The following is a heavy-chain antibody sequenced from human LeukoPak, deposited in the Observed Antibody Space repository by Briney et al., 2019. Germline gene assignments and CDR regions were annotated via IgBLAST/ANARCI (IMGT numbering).Heavy chain of an antibody. D-gene: IGHD5-18*01. CDR1: GFTFSSYA. V-gene: IGHV3-30*18. CDR3: AKGGDSYGFGSYFDY. Sequence: GGSLRLSCAASGFTFSSYAMSWVRQAPGKGLEWVAVISYDGSNKHYADSVKGRFTISRDNSKNTLYLQVNSLSSEDTAVYYCAKGGDSYGFGSYFDYWGQGSLVTVSS. CDR2: ISYDGSNK. J-gene: IGHJ4*02.